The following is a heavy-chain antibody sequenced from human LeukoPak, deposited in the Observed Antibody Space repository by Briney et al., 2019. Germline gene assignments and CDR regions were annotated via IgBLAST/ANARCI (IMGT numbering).Heavy chain of an antibody. CDR3: ARDRGYFDWLFPFDY. D-gene: IGHD3-9*01. J-gene: IGHJ4*02. CDR1: GGSISSSSYY. CDR2: IYYSGST. V-gene: IGHV4-39*02. Sequence: SETLSLTCTVSGGSISSSSYYWGWIRQPPGKGLEWIGSIYYSGSTHYNPSLKSRVIISVDTSKNQFSLKLSSVPAADTAVYYCARDRGYFDWLFPFDYWGQGTLVTVSS.